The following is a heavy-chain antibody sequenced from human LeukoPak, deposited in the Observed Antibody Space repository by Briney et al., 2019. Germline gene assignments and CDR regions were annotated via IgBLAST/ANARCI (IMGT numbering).Heavy chain of an antibody. V-gene: IGHV3-73*01. Sequence: GGSLKLSCAASGFTFSGSAMHWVRQASGKGLEWVGRIRSEANSYATAYAASVKGRFTISRDDSKNTAYLQMNSLKTEDTAVYYCTRPSDTANYYGMDVWGQGTTVTVSS. CDR2: IRSEANSYAT. D-gene: IGHD5-18*01. J-gene: IGHJ6*02. CDR1: GFTFSGSA. CDR3: TRPSDTANYYGMDV.